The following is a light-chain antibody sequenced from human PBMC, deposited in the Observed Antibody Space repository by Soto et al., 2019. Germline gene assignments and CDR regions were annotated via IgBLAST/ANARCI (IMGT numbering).Light chain of an antibody. CDR2: AAS. CDR1: QSISTF. J-gene: IGKJ2*01. CDR3: QQSYSTPYP. Sequence: DIQLTQSPSPLSASVGDRVTITCRASQSISTFLTWYQQKPGKAPKLLIHAASSLESDVPSRFSGRGSGTDFTLTISSLQPADFATYYCQQSYSTPYPFGQGTKLEIK. V-gene: IGKV1-39*01.